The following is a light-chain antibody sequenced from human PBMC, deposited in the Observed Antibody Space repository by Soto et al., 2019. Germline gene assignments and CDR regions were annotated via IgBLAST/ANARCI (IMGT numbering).Light chain of an antibody. Sequence: QSPLSQPASVSLSPGQSLTISCSGTSGDIGTYNRVSWYHQPPGTAPKLIIYEVNNRPSGVPDRFSGSKSGNTASLIISGLQAEDEADYYCNSFTTSNTYVFGTGTKVTVL. V-gene: IGLV2-18*02. CDR3: NSFTTSNTYV. CDR2: EVN. CDR1: SGDIGTYNR. J-gene: IGLJ1*01.